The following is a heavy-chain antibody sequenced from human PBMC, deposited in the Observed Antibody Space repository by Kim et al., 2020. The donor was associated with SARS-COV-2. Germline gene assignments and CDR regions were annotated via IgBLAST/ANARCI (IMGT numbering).Heavy chain of an antibody. J-gene: IGHJ4*02. D-gene: IGHD3-16*01. V-gene: IGHV3-48*02. Sequence: YADSVKGRFTISRDNAKNSLYLKMNSLRDEDTAVYYCARDRLGEYSPDDYWGQGTLVTVSS. CDR3: ARDRLGEYSPDDY.